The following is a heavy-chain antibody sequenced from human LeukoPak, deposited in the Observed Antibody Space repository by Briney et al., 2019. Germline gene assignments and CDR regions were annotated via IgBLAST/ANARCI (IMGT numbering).Heavy chain of an antibody. V-gene: IGHV4-59*08. Sequence: SETLSLTCTVSGSSISSYYWSWIRQPPGKGLEWIGYIYYSGSTNYNPSLKSRVTISVDTSKNQFSLKLSSVTAADTAVYYCARHYDSSSDFDFWGQGILVTVSS. CDR1: GSSISSYY. CDR2: IYYSGST. D-gene: IGHD6-6*01. J-gene: IGHJ4*02. CDR3: ARHYDSSSDFDF.